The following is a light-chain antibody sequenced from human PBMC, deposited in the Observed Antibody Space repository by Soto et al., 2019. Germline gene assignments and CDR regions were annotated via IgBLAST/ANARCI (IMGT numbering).Light chain of an antibody. CDR1: QRISSW. CDR2: DAS. J-gene: IGKJ1*01. Sequence: DIQMTQSPSTLSASVGDRVTLTCRASQRISSWLAWYQQKPGKAPNLLIYDASSLERGVPSRFSGSGSGTEFTLTISSLQPDDFATYYCQQYHSDPLTFGPGTKVDIK. V-gene: IGKV1-5*01. CDR3: QQYHSDPLT.